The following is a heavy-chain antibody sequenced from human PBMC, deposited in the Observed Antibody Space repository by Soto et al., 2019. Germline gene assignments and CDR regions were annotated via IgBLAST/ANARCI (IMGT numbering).Heavy chain of an antibody. J-gene: IGHJ6*04. CDR2: IIPIFGKA. CDR1: GYTFSSYA. CDR3: AQFPKWYGESCSGMDV. V-gene: IGHV1-69*13. D-gene: IGHD3-10*01. Sequence: SVKVSCKASGYTFSSYAISWVRQAPGQGLEWMGGIIPIFGKANYAQKFQGRVTITADASTSTAYMELSSLRSEDTAVYYCAQFPKWYGESCSGMDVWDKGTTVTVSS.